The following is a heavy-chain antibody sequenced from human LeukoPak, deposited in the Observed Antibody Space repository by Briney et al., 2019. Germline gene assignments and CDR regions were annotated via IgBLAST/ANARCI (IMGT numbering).Heavy chain of an antibody. Sequence: SETLSLTCAVYGGSFSGYYWSWIRQPPGKGLEWIGEINHSGSTNYNPSLKSRVTISVDTSKNQFSLKLSSVTAADTAVYYCARGRGRAKYYGSGSFNWFDPWGQGTLVTVSS. CDR1: GGSFSGYY. CDR3: ARGRGRAKYYGSGSFNWFDP. V-gene: IGHV4-34*01. CDR2: INHSGST. D-gene: IGHD3-10*01. J-gene: IGHJ5*02.